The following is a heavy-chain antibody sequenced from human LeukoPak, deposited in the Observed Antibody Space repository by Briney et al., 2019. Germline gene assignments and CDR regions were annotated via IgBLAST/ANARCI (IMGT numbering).Heavy chain of an antibody. D-gene: IGHD2-2*01. Sequence: SETLSLTCTVSGGSISSSSYYWGWFRQPPEKGLEWIGNIYYSGSTYYNPSLKSRVTISVDTSKNQFSLTLSPVTAADTTMYYCARVARPQYQLLGYYYYYMDVWGKGTTVTISS. CDR1: GGSISSSSYY. V-gene: IGHV4-39*07. J-gene: IGHJ6*03. CDR3: ARVARPQYQLLGYYYYYMDV. CDR2: IYYSGST.